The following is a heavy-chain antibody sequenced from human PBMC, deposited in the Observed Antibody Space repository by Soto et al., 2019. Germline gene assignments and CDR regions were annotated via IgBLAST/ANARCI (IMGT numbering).Heavy chain of an antibody. Sequence: SETLSLTCTVSGGSISSYYWNWIRQPPGKGLEWLGYAHYSGTINYNPSLKSRVTISVDTSKSQFSLKLSSVTAADTAVYYCASRTGRNSYGMDVWGQGTTVTVSS. V-gene: IGHV4-59*01. CDR3: ASRTGRNSYGMDV. D-gene: IGHD7-27*01. CDR1: GGSISSYY. J-gene: IGHJ6*02. CDR2: AHYSGTI.